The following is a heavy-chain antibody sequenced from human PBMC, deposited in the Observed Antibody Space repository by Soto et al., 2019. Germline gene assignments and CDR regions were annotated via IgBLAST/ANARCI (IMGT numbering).Heavy chain of an antibody. CDR3: ARGTAGGTSSYYYYNYMDV. V-gene: IGHV4-34*01. Sequence: SETLSLSCAVYGGSFSGYYWTWIRQAPGKGLEWIGEINHSGSTNYNPSLKNRVITSVDTSKNQFSLSLNSVTAADTAVYFCARGTAGGTSSYYYYNYMDVWGKGTPVTVS. J-gene: IGHJ6*03. D-gene: IGHD6-13*01. CDR2: INHSGST. CDR1: GGSFSGYY.